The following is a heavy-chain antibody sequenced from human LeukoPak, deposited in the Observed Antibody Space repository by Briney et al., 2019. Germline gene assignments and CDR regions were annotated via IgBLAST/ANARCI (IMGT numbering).Heavy chain of an antibody. CDR2: ISYDGSNQ. Sequence: GGSLRLSCAASGFTFSSYGMHWVRQAPGKGLEWVAVISYDGSNQYYADSVKGRFTISRDNSKNTLHLQMNSLNADDTAVYYCAKEHETFYDFWSGYGSYYFDYWGQGTLVTVSS. D-gene: IGHD3-3*01. V-gene: IGHV3-30*18. CDR3: AKEHETFYDFWSGYGSYYFDY. J-gene: IGHJ4*02. CDR1: GFTFSSYG.